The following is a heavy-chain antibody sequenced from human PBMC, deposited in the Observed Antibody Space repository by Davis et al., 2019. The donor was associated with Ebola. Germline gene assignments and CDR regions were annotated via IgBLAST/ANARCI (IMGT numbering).Heavy chain of an antibody. CDR3: ARSAYYDFVQYYYGMDV. V-gene: IGHV4-39*07. D-gene: IGHD3-3*01. J-gene: IGHJ6*04. CDR1: GGSISSSSYY. Sequence: SETLSLTCTVSGGSISSSSYYWGWIRQPPGKGLEWIGSIYYSGSTYYNPSLKSRVTISVDTSKNQFSLKLSSVTAADTAVYYCARSAYYDFVQYYYGMDVWGKGTTVTVSS. CDR2: IYYSGST.